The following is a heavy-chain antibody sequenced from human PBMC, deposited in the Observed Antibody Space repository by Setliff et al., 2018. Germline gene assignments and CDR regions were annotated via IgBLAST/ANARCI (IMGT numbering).Heavy chain of an antibody. D-gene: IGHD4-17*01. Sequence: TSVKVSCKASGYIFTRYRITWVRQSPGQGLEWMGWISTRNDDTGYAQKFKGRVTLTTDTSTNTAYMELRSLRSDDTAVYYCARRSGDRGMTTGWPDDFDYWGRGTLVTVSS. CDR3: ARRSGDRGMTTGWPDDFDY. J-gene: IGHJ4*01. CDR1: GYIFTRYR. V-gene: IGHV1-18*01. CDR2: ISTRNDDT.